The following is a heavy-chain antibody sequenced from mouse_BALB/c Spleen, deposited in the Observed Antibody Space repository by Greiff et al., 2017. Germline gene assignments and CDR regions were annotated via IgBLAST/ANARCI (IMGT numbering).Heavy chain of an antibody. V-gene: IGHV5-12-2*01. Sequence: EVKLMESGGGLVQPGGSLKLSCAASGFTFSSYTMSWVRQTPEKRLEWVAYISNGGGSTYYTDTVKGRFTISRDNAKNTLYLQMSSLKSEDTALYYCARQGGYGNVFDYWGQGTSVTVSS. CDR1: GFTFSSYT. D-gene: IGHD2-10*02. CDR2: ISNGGGST. CDR3: ARQGGYGNVFDY. J-gene: IGHJ4*01.